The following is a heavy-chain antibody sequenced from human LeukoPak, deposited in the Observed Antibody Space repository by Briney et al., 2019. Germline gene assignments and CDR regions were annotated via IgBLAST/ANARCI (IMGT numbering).Heavy chain of an antibody. V-gene: IGHV4-59*12. CDR3: ARDVIVAYYYGMDV. CDR2: IYYSGST. CDR1: GGSISSYY. D-gene: IGHD2-21*01. J-gene: IGHJ6*02. Sequence: SETLSLTCTVSGGSISSYYWSWIRQPPGKGLEWIGYIYYSGSTNYNPSLKSRVAISVDTSKNQFSLKVTSVTAADTGVYYCARDVIVAYYYGMDVWGQGTTVTVS.